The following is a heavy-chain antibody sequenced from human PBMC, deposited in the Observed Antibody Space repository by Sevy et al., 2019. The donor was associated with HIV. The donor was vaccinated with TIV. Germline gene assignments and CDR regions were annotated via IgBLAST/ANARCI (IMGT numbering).Heavy chain of an antibody. CDR3: ARDLQFYDYGDYGPAFMPDY. J-gene: IGHJ4*02. Sequence: GGSLRLSCAASGFTFSTYGMHWVRQAPGKGLEWVAVIWFDGSNTYYADSVKGRFTISRELAKNTLHVQMNSLRAEDTAVYYCARDLQFYDYGDYGPAFMPDYWGQGTLVTVSS. V-gene: IGHV3-33*01. D-gene: IGHD4-17*01. CDR1: GFTFSTYG. CDR2: IWFDGSNT.